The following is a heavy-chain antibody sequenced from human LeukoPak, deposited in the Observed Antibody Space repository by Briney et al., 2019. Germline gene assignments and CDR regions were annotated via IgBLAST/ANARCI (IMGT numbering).Heavy chain of an antibody. Sequence: GGSLTLSCAASGFTFSGYSMHWVRQAPGKGLEWVAVIWYDGSNKYYADSVKGRFTISRDNSKNTVYLQMNSLRAEDTAVYYCARVSPEIVVVTGTGAPDYWGQGTLVTVSS. D-gene: IGHD2-21*02. CDR3: ARVSPEIVVVTGTGAPDY. CDR2: IWYDGSNK. V-gene: IGHV3-33*08. CDR1: GFTFSGYS. J-gene: IGHJ4*02.